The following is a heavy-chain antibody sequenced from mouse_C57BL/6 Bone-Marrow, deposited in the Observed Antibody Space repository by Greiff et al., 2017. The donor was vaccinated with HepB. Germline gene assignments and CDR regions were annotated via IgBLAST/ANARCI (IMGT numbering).Heavy chain of an antibody. V-gene: IGHV1-69*01. J-gene: IGHJ4*01. CDR1: GYTFTSYW. Sequence: QVQLQQPGAELVMPGASVKLSCKASGYTFTSYWMHWVKQRPGPGLEWIGEIDPSASYTNYNQKFKGKSTLTVDKSSSTAYMQLSSLTSEDSAVYYCAREGDSSGYAMDYWGQGTSVTVSS. CDR3: AREGDSSGYAMDY. CDR2: IDPSASYT. D-gene: IGHD3-2*02.